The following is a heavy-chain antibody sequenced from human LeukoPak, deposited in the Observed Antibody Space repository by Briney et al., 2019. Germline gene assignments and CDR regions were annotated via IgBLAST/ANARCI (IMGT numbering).Heavy chain of an antibody. V-gene: IGHV1-24*01. Sequence: ASVTVSCKVSGCTLTELSMHWVRQAPGKGLEWMGGFDPGDGETDYAQKVQGRVTMTEDTSTDTAYMELSSLRSEDTAVYYCATWDDSSGYPVRYYFDYWGQGTLVTVST. CDR1: GCTLTELS. CDR3: ATWDDSSGYPVRYYFDY. J-gene: IGHJ4*02. CDR2: FDPGDGET. D-gene: IGHD3-22*01.